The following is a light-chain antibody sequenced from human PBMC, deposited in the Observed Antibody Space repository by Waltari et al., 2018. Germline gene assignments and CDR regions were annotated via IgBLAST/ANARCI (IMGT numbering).Light chain of an antibody. CDR2: LGS. Sequence: ILMTQSPLSLSVTPGEPASISCRSSQSLLHSNGYNYLDWYLQKPGQSPQVRIFLGSYWASGVPDRFSGSGSGTDFTLKISRVEAEDVGIYYCMQALQTPWTFGQGTRVEIK. CDR1: QSLLHSNGYNY. J-gene: IGKJ1*01. V-gene: IGKV2-28*01. CDR3: MQALQTPWT.